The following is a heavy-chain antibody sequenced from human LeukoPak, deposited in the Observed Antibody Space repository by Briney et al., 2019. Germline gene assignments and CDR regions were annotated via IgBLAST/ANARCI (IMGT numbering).Heavy chain of an antibody. V-gene: IGHV4-34*01. CDR2: IHHSGST. CDR1: GGSFSGYY. Sequence: PSETLSLTCAVYGGSFSGYYWSWIRQPPGKGLEWIGDIHHSGSTNYNPSLKSRVTISVDTSKNQFSLKLSSVTAADTAVYYCARGQRITMVRGVIRPFDYWGQGTLVTVSS. J-gene: IGHJ4*02. D-gene: IGHD3-10*01. CDR3: ARGQRITMVRGVIRPFDY.